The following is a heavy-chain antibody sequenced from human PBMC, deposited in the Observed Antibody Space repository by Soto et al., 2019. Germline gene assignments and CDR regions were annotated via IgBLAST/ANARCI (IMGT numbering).Heavy chain of an antibody. CDR1: GGSISSYY. J-gene: IGHJ4*02. D-gene: IGHD3-3*01. CDR2: IYYSGST. CDR3: ARTRVSTGDFWSGYEPDFDY. V-gene: IGHV4-59*08. Sequence: SETLSLTCTVSGGSISSYYWSWIRQPPGKGLEWIGYIYYSGSTNYNPSLKSRVTISVDTSKNQFSLKLSSVTAADTAVYYCARTRVSTGDFWSGYEPDFDYWGQGTLVTVSS.